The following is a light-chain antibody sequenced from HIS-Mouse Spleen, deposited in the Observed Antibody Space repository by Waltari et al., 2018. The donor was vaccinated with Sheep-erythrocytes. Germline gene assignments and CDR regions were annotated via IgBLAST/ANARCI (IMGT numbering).Light chain of an antibody. V-gene: IGLV1-44*01. CDR3: AAWDDSLNGYV. CDR2: SNN. CDR1: SHNIGSNT. Sequence: QSVLTQPPSASGTPGQRVPIPGSGSSHNIGSNTVNWYQQLPGPAPKLLIYSNNQRPSGVPDRFSGSKSGTSASLAISGLQSEDEADYYCAAWDDSLNGYVFGTGTKVTVL. J-gene: IGLJ1*01.